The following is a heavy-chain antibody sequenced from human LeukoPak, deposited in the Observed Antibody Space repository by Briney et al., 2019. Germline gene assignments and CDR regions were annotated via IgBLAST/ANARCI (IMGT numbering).Heavy chain of an antibody. CDR3: ARILSRSSYDTMDV. CDR2: LNWSGDTT. D-gene: IGHD3-10*01. V-gene: IGHV3-20*04. Sequence: GGSLRLSCGASGFRFDDYGMSWVRQAPGKGLEWIAGLNWSGDTTGYADSVRGRFTISRDNARTSVYLEMSSLRAEDTAVYYCARILSRSSYDTMDVWGQGTTVTVSS. CDR1: GFRFDDYG. J-gene: IGHJ6*02.